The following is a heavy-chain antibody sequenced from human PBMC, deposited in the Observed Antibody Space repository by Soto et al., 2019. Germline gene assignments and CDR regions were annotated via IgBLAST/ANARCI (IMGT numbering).Heavy chain of an antibody. V-gene: IGHV3-23*01. CDR2: ISGSGGST. D-gene: IGHD2-2*01. CDR3: AKSGGWYCSSTSCPDYYYGMDV. J-gene: IGHJ6*02. Sequence: GGSLRLSCAASGFTFSSYAMSWVRQAPGKGLEWVSAISGSGGSTYYADSVKGRFTISRDNSKNTLYLQMNSLRAEDTAVYYCAKSGGWYCSSTSCPDYYYGMDVWGQGTTVTVS. CDR1: GFTFSSYA.